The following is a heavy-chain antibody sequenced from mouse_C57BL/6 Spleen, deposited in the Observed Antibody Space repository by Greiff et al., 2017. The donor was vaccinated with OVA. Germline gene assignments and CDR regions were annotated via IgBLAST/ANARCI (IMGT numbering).Heavy chain of an antibody. D-gene: IGHD4-1*01. V-gene: IGHV1-52*01. J-gene: IGHJ1*03. CDR3: ASPLNWDGGYFDV. Sequence: QVQLQQPGAELVRPGSSVKLSCKASGYTFTSYWMHWVKQRPIQGLEWIGNIDPSDSETHYNQKFKDKATLTVDKSSSTAYMQLSSLTSEDSAVYYCASPLNWDGGYFDVWGTGTTVTVSS. CDR2: IDPSDSET. CDR1: GYTFTSYW.